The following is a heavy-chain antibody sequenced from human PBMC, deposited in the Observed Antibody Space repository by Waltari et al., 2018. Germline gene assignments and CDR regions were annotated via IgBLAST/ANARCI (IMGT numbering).Heavy chain of an antibody. CDR3: ARVATKTYSSPVPGRPYYYGMDV. Sequence: EEQLVESGGGLVQPGESLRLSCAASGFTFSRYWMAWVRHAPGTGLVWVSRINSDGSSTIYAESVKGRFTISRDNAKNTLYVQMNRLRAEDTAVYYCARVATKTYSSPVPGRPYYYGMDVWGQGTTVTVSS. J-gene: IGHJ6*02. D-gene: IGHD6-13*01. V-gene: IGHV3-74*01. CDR2: INSDGSST. CDR1: GFTFSRYW.